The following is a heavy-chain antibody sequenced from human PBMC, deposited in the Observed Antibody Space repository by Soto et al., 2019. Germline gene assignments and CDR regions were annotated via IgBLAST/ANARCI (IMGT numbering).Heavy chain of an antibody. CDR3: TGGLASGDY. CDR1: GYIFTNFY. D-gene: IGHD6-6*01. Sequence: QVQLVQPGAEVTKPGASVKFSCKAYGYIFTNFYIQWVRQAPGQGLEWIGIINPNGGSTNYGQNCQGRATMTRDTSTSTFYMDLSSLRSEDTAVYYCTGGLASGDYWGQGTLITVSS. J-gene: IGHJ4*02. V-gene: IGHV1-46*03. CDR2: INPNGGST.